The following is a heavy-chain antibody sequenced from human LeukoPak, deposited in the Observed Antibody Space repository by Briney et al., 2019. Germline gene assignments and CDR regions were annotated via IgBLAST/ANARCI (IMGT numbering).Heavy chain of an antibody. Sequence: GASVKVSCKASGYTFTGYYMHWVRQAPGQGLEWMGWINPNSGGTNYAQKFQGRVTMTRDTSISTAYMELSRLRSGDTAVYYCARRVTFRDDSSGYVDYWGQGTLVTVSS. J-gene: IGHJ4*02. D-gene: IGHD3-22*01. CDR1: GYTFTGYY. CDR2: INPNSGGT. CDR3: ARRVTFRDDSSGYVDY. V-gene: IGHV1-2*02.